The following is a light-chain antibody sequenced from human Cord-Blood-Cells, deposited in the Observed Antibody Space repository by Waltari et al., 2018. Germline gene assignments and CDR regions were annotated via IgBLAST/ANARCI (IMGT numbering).Light chain of an antibody. CDR2: AVS. CDR3: CSYAGSSTYV. Sequence: QSALTQPASVSGSPGQSITIACTGTRRDVGSYTLISWYQQHPSKAPNLRIYAVSNRPSGVSNRFSGSKAGNTASLTISGLQAEDEADYYCCSYAGSSTYVFGTGTKVTVL. J-gene: IGLJ1*01. V-gene: IGLV2-23*02. CDR1: RRDVGSYTL.